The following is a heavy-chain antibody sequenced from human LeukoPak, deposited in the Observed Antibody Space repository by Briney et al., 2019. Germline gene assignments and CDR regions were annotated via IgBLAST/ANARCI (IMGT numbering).Heavy chain of an antibody. J-gene: IGHJ4*02. CDR3: ASGGMGARKYYSDPFRH. CDR1: GFTVSSNY. V-gene: IGHV3-53*01. CDR2: LYSAGAT. Sequence: GGSLRLSCAASGFTVSSNYMSWVRQAPGKGLEWVSILYSAGATYYADSVRGRFTISRDSSKNTVSLQMNSLRAEDTAVYYCASGGMGARKYYSDPFRHWGQGTLVTVSS. D-gene: IGHD3-10*01.